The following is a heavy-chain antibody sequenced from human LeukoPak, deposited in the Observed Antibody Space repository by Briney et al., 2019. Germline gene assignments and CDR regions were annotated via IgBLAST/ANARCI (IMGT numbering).Heavy chain of an antibody. J-gene: IGHJ3*02. CDR2: INSDGSST. V-gene: IGHV3-74*01. D-gene: IGHD5-12*01. Sequence: GGSLRLSCADSGFTFSSYWMHWVRQAPGKGLVWVSRINSDGSSTSYADSVRGRFTISRDNAKNTLYLQMNSLRAEDTAVYYCARGVRSSSGYDSGIWGQGTMVTVSS. CDR1: GFTFSSYW. CDR3: ARGVRSSSGYDSGI.